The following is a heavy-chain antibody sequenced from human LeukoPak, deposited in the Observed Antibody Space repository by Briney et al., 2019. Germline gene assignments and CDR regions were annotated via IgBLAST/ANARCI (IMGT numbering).Heavy chain of an antibody. V-gene: IGHV4-59*01. CDR3: AREYSTSSEGDYFDY. D-gene: IGHD6-6*01. CDR1: GASITTYY. Sequence: SETLSLTCTVSGASITTYYWTWIRQPPGKGLEWTGYIYHSGSTNYNPSLKSRVTISLDTSRNQFSLRLSSVTAADTAVYFCAREYSTSSEGDYFDYWGQGSLVTVSS. CDR2: IYHSGST. J-gene: IGHJ4*02.